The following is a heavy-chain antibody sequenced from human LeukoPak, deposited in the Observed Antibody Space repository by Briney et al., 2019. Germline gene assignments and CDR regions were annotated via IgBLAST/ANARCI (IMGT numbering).Heavy chain of an antibody. J-gene: IGHJ3*02. Sequence: PGGSLRLSCAASGFTFSSYSMNWVRQAPGKGLEWVSSISSSSSYIYYADSVKGRFTISRDNAKNSLYLQMNSLRGEDTAVYYCGRVSSTSSNAFDIWGQGTMVTVSS. CDR3: GRVSSTSSNAFDI. V-gene: IGHV3-21*01. CDR2: ISSSSSYI. CDR1: GFTFSSYS. D-gene: IGHD2-2*01.